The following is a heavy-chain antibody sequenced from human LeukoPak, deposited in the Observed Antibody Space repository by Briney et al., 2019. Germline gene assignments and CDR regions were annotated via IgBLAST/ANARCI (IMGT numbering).Heavy chain of an antibody. D-gene: IGHD2-21*02. CDR1: GYSFSNYW. V-gene: IGHV5-51*01. CDR2: IYPGDSNT. J-gene: IGHJ4*02. Sequence: GESLKISCKGSGYSFSNYWIGWVRQMPGKGLEWMGIIYPGDSNTRYSPSFQGQVTISADRSISTAYLQWTSLKASDTAIYYCARQPLVRDCGGDCEFDYWGQGTRVSVSS. CDR3: ARQPLVRDCGGDCEFDY.